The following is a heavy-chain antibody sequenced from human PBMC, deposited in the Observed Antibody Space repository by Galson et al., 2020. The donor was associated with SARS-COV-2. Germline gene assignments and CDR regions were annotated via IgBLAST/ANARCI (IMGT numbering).Heavy chain of an antibody. CDR2: ISYDGSNK. CDR3: ARDHGGDYPDYFDY. Sequence: GGSLRLSCAASGFTFSSYAMHWVRQAPGKGLEWVAVISYDGSNKYYADSVKGRFTISRDNSKNTLYLQMNSLRAEDTAVYYCARDHGGDYPDYFDYWGQGTLVTVSS. J-gene: IGHJ4*02. CDR1: GFTFSSYA. D-gene: IGHD4-17*01. V-gene: IGHV3-30*01.